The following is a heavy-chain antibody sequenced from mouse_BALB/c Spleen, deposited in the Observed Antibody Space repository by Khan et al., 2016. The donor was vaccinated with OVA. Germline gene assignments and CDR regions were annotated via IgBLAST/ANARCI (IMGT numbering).Heavy chain of an antibody. CDR1: GYTFKSYY. CDR2: IYPGNVNT. D-gene: IGHD2-1*01. V-gene: IGHV1S56*01. J-gene: IGHJ4*01. Sequence: VQLQQSGPELVKPGASVRISCKASGYTFKSYYIHWVKQRPGQGLEWIGWIYPGNVNTKYNEKFKGKATLTADTSSSTAYMQLSSLTSEVSAVYVCARWGGNYPSYAMDYWGQGTSVTVSS. CDR3: ARWGGNYPSYAMDY.